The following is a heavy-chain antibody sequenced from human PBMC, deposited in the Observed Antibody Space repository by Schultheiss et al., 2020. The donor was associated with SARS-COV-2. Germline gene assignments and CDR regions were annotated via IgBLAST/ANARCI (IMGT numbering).Heavy chain of an antibody. CDR2: IYYSGST. J-gene: IGHJ6*02. V-gene: IGHV4-61*01. Sequence: SETLSLTCTVSGGSVSSGSYYWSWIRQPPGKGLEWIGYIYYSGSTNYNPSLKSRVTISVDTSKNQFSLKLSSVTAADTAVYYCARAPARYYYGMDVWGQGTTVTVSS. CDR1: GGSVSSGSYY. CDR3: ARAPARYYYGMDV.